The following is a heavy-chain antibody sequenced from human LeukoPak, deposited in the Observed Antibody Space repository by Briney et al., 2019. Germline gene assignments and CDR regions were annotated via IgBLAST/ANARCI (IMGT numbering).Heavy chain of an antibody. CDR1: GFTVSSNY. Sequence: GGSLRLSCAASGFTVSSNYMSWVRQAPGKGLEWVSVVYSGGSTYYADSVKGRFTISRDNSKNTLYLQMNSLRAEDTAVYYCARSVVPAAIGGFDYWGQGTLVTVSS. CDR2: VYSGGST. CDR3: ARSVVPAAIGGFDY. J-gene: IGHJ4*02. V-gene: IGHV3-66*01. D-gene: IGHD2-2*02.